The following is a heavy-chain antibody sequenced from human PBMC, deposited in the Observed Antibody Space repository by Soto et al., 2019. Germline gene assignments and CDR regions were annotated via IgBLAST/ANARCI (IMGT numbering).Heavy chain of an antibody. Sequence: SVKVSCNVSGYTLTQLSMHWVRQAPGKGLEWMGGFDPEDGETIYAQKFQGRVTMTEDTSTDTAYMELSSLRSEDTAVYYCATYLRSVTTDGYWGQGILVTVS. CDR3: ATYLRSVTTDGY. CDR2: FDPEDGET. J-gene: IGHJ4*02. CDR1: GYTLTQLS. D-gene: IGHD4-17*01. V-gene: IGHV1-24*01.